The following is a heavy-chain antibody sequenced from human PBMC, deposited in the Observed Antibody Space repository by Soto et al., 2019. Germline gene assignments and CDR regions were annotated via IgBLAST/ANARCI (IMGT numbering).Heavy chain of an antibody. D-gene: IGHD3-9*01. V-gene: IGHV4-34*01. CDR1: GGSFSGYY. CDR3: ARGNYDILTGSSEAGYYYYYGMDV. Sequence: PSETLSLTCAVYGGSFSGYYWSWIRQPPGKGLEWIGEINHSGSTNYNPSLKSRVTISVDTSKNQFSLKLSSVTAADTAVYYCARGNYDILTGSSEAGYYYYYGMDVWGQGTTVTVSS. J-gene: IGHJ6*02. CDR2: INHSGST.